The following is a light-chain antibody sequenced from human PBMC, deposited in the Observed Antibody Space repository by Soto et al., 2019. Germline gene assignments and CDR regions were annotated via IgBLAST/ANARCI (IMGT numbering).Light chain of an antibody. CDR3: QQYNNWPRT. CDR2: GAS. Sequence: EIVMTQSPVTLSVSPGGRDTLSCRASQSISDNLAWYQQKPGQAPGLLIYGASTRATGIPARSSGSGSGTEFTLTINSLQSEDFAVYYCQQYNNWPRTFGQGTKVDIK. J-gene: IGKJ1*01. V-gene: IGKV3-15*01. CDR1: QSISDN.